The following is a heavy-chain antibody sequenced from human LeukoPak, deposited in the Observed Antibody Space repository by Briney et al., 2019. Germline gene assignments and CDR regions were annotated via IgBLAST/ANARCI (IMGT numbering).Heavy chain of an antibody. CDR3: TTDRVVATSTYYYYYGMDV. CDR2: IRSKTCGGTT. Sequence: GGSLRLSCKASGFTFGDYALSWVRQAPGKGLDWVGSIRSKTCGGTTEYAASVKGRFTISRDDSRTTAYLQMNSLKTEDTAVYYCTTDRVVATSTYYYYYGMDVWGQGTTVTVSS. V-gene: IGHV3-49*04. D-gene: IGHD5-12*01. J-gene: IGHJ6*02. CDR1: GFTFGDYA.